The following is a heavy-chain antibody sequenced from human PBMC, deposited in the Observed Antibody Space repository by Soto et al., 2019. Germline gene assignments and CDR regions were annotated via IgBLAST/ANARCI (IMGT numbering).Heavy chain of an antibody. CDR1: GYTFTSYG. Sequence: ASVKVSCKASGYTFTSYGISWVRQAPGQGLEWMGWISAYNGNTNYAQKLQGRVTMTTDTSTSTAYMELRSLRSDDTAAYYCARGMVRGVIITHLWYMDVWGKGTTVTVSS. CDR2: ISAYNGNT. CDR3: ARGMVRGVIITHLWYMDV. J-gene: IGHJ6*03. V-gene: IGHV1-18*01. D-gene: IGHD3-10*01.